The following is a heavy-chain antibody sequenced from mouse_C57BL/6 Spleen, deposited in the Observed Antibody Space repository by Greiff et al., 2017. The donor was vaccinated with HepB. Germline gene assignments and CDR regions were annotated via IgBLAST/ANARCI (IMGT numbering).Heavy chain of an antibody. J-gene: IGHJ3*01. V-gene: IGHV5-6*01. D-gene: IGHD3-2*02. CDR1: GFTFSSYG. CDR2: ISSGGSYT. Sequence: EVQVVESGGDLVKPGGSLKLSCAASGFTFSSYGMSWVRQTPDKRLEWVATISSGGSYTYYPDSVKGRFTISRDNAKNTLYLQMSSLKSEDTAMYYWARRAAQAIWFAYWGQGTLVTVSA. CDR3: ARRAAQAIWFAY.